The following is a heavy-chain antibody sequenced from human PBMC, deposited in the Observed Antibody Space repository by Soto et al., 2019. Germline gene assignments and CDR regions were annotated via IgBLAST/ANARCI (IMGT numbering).Heavy chain of an antibody. CDR3: AKEPYCSGGSCYWSLVGFDY. V-gene: IGHV3-23*01. Sequence: GGSLRLSCAASGFTFSSYAMSWVRQAPGKGLEWVSAISGSGGSTYYADSVKGRFTISRDNSKNTLYLQMNSLRAEDTAVYYCAKEPYCSGGSCYWSLVGFDYWGQGTLVTVSS. J-gene: IGHJ4*02. CDR1: GFTFSSYA. D-gene: IGHD2-15*01. CDR2: ISGSGGST.